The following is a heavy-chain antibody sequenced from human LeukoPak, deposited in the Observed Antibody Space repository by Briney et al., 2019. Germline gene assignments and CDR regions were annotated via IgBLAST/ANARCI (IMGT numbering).Heavy chain of an antibody. D-gene: IGHD1-7*01. Sequence: SETLSLTCAVSGVSVSSGGSYWSWIPQPPGEGLEWIGYISYSGSTDYNPSLNSRVTISVDTSKNQFSLKLTSVTAADTAVYYCARGPNWYYNSWGQGTLVTVS. CDR3: ARGPNWYYNS. CDR1: GVSVSSGGSY. CDR2: ISYSGST. J-gene: IGHJ4*02. V-gene: IGHV4-61*08.